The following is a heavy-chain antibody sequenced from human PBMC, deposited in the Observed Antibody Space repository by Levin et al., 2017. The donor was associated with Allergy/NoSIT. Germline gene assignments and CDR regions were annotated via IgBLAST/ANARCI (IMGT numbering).Heavy chain of an antibody. V-gene: IGHV3-20*04. CDR2: ISWNGGST. CDR1: GFVFDDYG. Sequence: GESLKISCAASGFVFDDYGMSWVRQAPGKGLEWVSGISWNGGSTRYADSVKGRFTISRDNAKNSLYLQMNSLRAEDTAWYYCARRDCTSTGCNYNAFDVWGQGTMVTVSS. D-gene: IGHD2-8*01. J-gene: IGHJ3*01. CDR3: ARRDCTSTGCNYNAFDV.